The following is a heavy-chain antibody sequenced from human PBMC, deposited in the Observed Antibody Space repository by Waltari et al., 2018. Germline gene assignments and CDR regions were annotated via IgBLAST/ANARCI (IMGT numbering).Heavy chain of an antibody. CDR2: ISSSSSYI. CDR1: SSYS. V-gene: IGHV3-21*01. J-gene: IGHJ4*02. Sequence: SSYSMNWVRQAPGKGLEWVSSISSSSSYIYYADSVKGRFTISRDNAKNSLYLQMNSLRAEDTAVYYCARARALEPPDYWGQGTLVTVSS. CDR3: ARARALEPPDY.